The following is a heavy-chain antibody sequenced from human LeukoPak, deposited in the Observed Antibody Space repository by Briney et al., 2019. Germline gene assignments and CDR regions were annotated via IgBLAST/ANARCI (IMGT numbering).Heavy chain of an antibody. J-gene: IGHJ4*02. CDR2: IIPIFGTA. CDR3: ARVQLTIFGMVILYFDY. Sequence: SVKVSCKASGGTFSSYAISWVRQAPGQGLEWMGGIIPIFGTANYAQKFQGRVTITADKSTSTAYMELSSLRSEDTAVYYCARVQLTIFGMVILYFDYWGQGTLVTVSP. D-gene: IGHD3-3*01. V-gene: IGHV1-69*06. CDR1: GGTFSSYA.